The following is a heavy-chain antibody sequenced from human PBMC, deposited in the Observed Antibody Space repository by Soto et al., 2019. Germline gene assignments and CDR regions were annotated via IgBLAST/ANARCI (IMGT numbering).Heavy chain of an antibody. CDR1: GFTFSNAW. V-gene: IGHV3-15*01. CDR3: ARDRAYCVGGMCSPPNWFDS. D-gene: IGHD2-21*01. CDR2: IKSKTDGGTT. J-gene: IGHJ5*01. Sequence: GGSLRLSCAASGFTFSNAWMSWVRQAPGKGLEWVGRIKSKTDGGTTDYAAPVKGRFTISRDDSKNTLYLQMNSLKTEDTAVYSCARDRAYCVGGMCSPPNWFDSWGQGTLVTVAS.